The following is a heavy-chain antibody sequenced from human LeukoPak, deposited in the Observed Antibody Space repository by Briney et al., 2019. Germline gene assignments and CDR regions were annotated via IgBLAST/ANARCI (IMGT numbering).Heavy chain of an antibody. V-gene: IGHV3-23*01. D-gene: IGHD5-18*01. J-gene: IGHJ4*02. CDR1: GVTFTSAW. Sequence: GGSLRLSCAISGVTFTSAWLTWVRQAPGKGLEWVSAISGSGGSTYYADSVKGRFTISRDNSKNTLYLQMNSLRAEDTAVYYCARDKRIQLWFGYWGQGTLVTVSS. CDR2: ISGSGGST. CDR3: ARDKRIQLWFGY.